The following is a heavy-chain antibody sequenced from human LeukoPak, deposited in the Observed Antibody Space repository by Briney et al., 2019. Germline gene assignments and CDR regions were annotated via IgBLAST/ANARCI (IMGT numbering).Heavy chain of an antibody. J-gene: IGHJ4*02. V-gene: IGHV4-34*01. D-gene: IGHD3-10*01. Sequence: SETLSLTCTVSGGSIISGSKYWSWIRQPPGKGLEWIGEINHSGSTNYNPSLKSRVTISVDTSKNQFSLKLSSVTAADTAVYYCASTAITMVRGVMSYWGQGTLVTVSS. CDR3: ASTAITMVRGVMSY. CDR1: GGSIISGSKY. CDR2: INHSGST.